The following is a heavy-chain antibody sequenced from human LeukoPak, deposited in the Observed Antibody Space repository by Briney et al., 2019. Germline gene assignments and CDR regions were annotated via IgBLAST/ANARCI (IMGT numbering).Heavy chain of an antibody. D-gene: IGHD3-22*01. CDR3: ASYLTYYYDSSGYQSAGY. CDR1: GGSISSSSYY. V-gene: IGHV4-39*01. CDR2: IYYSGST. Sequence: PSETLSLTCTVSGGSISSSSYYWGWIRQPPGKGLEWIGSIYYSGSTYYNPSLKSRVTISVDTSKNQFSLKLSSVTAADTAVYYCASYLTYYYDSSGYQSAGYWGQGTLVTVSP. J-gene: IGHJ4*02.